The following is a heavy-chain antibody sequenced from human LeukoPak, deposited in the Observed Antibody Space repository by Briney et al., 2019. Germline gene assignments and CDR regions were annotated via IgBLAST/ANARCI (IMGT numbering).Heavy chain of an antibody. CDR2: IFYRGNT. CDR1: VDSIISGDYY. J-gene: IGHJ4*02. V-gene: IGHV4-30-4*01. CDR3: ARVSRFNYFDY. D-gene: IGHD3-10*01. Sequence: SQTLSLTCTVSVDSIISGDYYWSWIRQPPGKGLEWIGYIFYRGNTYFNPSLKTRLTISVDTSKNQFSLNVSSVTAADTAFYYCARVSRFNYFDYWGQGTLVNVSS.